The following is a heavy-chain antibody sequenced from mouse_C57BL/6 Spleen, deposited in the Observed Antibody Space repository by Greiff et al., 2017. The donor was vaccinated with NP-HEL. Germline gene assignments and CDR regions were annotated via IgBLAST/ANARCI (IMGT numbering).Heavy chain of an antibody. Sequence: QVQLKQPGAELVRPGSSVKLSCKASGYTFTSYWMHWVKQRPIQGLEWIGNIDPSDSETHYNQKFKDKATLTVDKSSSTAYMQLSSLTSEDSAVYYCARDGNYESMDYWGQGTSVTVSS. J-gene: IGHJ4*01. D-gene: IGHD2-1*01. CDR2: IDPSDSET. CDR1: GYTFTSYW. CDR3: ARDGNYESMDY. V-gene: IGHV1-52*01.